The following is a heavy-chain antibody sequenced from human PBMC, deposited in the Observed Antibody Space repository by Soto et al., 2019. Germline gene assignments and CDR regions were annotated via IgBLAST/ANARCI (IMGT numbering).Heavy chain of an antibody. CDR2: INLNSGDT. CDR1: GDTFTDSS. V-gene: IGHV1-2*02. D-gene: IGHD5-12*01. Sequence: GASVKVSCKTSGDTFTDSSMHWVRQAPGQGLEWMGWINLNSGDTNYAEKFRGRVTMTRDTSIITAYMESTRLKSDDTAVYYCARDLGGYDLYGPDTWGQGTLVTVSS. J-gene: IGHJ5*02. CDR3: ARDLGGYDLYGPDT.